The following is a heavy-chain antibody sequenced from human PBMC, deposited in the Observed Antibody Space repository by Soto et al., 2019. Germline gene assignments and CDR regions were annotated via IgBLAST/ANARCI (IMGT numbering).Heavy chain of an antibody. V-gene: IGHV4-59*11. CDR1: GESIVGLPY. CDR2: IYHSDTT. CDR3: ARSQFGSFYRKYFDS. D-gene: IGHD1-26*01. J-gene: IGHJ4*02. Sequence: QVQLQESGPGLVKPSGTLSLTCSVSGESIVGLPYWNWIRQSPGQGLEWLGHIYHSDTTTYNPSFRSRASKSVDTSNNQFSLSLNSVPTADTAVYYCARSQFGSFYRKYFDSWGPGIRVAVSS.